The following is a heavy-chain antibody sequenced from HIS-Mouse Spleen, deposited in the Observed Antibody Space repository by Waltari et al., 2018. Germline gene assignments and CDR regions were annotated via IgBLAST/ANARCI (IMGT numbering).Heavy chain of an antibody. J-gene: IGHJ3*02. CDR2: IYHSGRP. V-gene: IGHV4-38-2*02. D-gene: IGHD6-6*01. CDR1: GYSISSGYY. CDR3: ASDPGYSSSANAFDI. Sequence: QVQLQESGPGLVKPSETLSLTCTVSGYSISSGYYWGWIRQPPGKGLEWIGDIYHSGRPAHTPSLKSRVTISVDASKNQVSLQLSSVTAADAAVYDCASDPGYSSSANAFDIWGQGTMVTVSS.